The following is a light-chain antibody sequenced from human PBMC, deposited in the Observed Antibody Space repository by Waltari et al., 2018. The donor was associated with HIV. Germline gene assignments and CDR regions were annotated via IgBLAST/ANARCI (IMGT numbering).Light chain of an antibody. Sequence: DIQLTQSPSFLSASVGDRVTITCRASQDLNSYLAWYQQKVGQAPKLLIYGASTLQTGVPSRFSGSVSGTEYTLTIKSLQPDDFATYYCQQLNSFPLFIFGPGTKVDVK. J-gene: IGKJ3*01. CDR1: QDLNSY. CDR2: GAS. V-gene: IGKV1-9*01. CDR3: QQLNSFPLFI.